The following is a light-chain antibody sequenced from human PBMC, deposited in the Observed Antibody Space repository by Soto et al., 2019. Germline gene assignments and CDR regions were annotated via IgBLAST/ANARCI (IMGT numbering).Light chain of an antibody. CDR2: DDR. CDR3: QVWDSSSDHVV. CDR1: NIGSKG. Sequence: SYVLTQPPSVSVAPGQTARIPCGGNNIGSKGVHWYQQSPGLAPVLVVYDDRDRPSGIPERFSGSNSGNTATLTISRVEAGDEADYYCQVWDSSSDHVVFGGGTKVTVL. V-gene: IGLV3-21*02. J-gene: IGLJ2*01.